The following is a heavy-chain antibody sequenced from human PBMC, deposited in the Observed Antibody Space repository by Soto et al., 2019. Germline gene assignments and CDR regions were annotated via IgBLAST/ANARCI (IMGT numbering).Heavy chain of an antibody. V-gene: IGHV4-59*08. J-gene: IGHJ4*02. CDR1: GGSISSYY. Sequence: QVQLQESGPGLVKPSETLSLTCTVSGGSISSYYWSWIRQPPGKGLEWIGYIYYSGSTNYNPSLKSRVTISVDTSKNQFSLKLSSVTAADTAVYYGAARITEAEGGLDYWGQGTLVTVSS. CDR2: IYYSGST. D-gene: IGHD3-3*01. CDR3: AARITEAEGGLDY.